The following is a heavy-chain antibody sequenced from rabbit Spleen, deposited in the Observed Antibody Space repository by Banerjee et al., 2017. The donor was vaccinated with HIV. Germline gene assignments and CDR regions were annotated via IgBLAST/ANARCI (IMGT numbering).Heavy chain of an antibody. V-gene: IGHV1S40*01. D-gene: IGHD3-1*01. CDR1: GFSFSSSYY. CDR3: ARNWGWVADTWHHNFKL. CDR2: IDAGSGGSD. Sequence: QSLEESGGDLVKPGASLTLTCTASGFSFSSSYYMCWVRQAPGKGLEWIACIDAGSGGSDYYASWAKGRFTISRTSSTTVTLQLNSLTAADTATYFCARNWGWVADTWHHNFKLWGPGTLVT. J-gene: IGHJ4*01.